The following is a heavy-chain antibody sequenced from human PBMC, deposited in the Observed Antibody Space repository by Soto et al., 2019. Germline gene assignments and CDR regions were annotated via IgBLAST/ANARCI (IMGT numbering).Heavy chain of an antibody. V-gene: IGHV1-69*13. Sequence: SVKVSCKASGGTFSRYAISCVLQAPLQWLDWMGGIIPIFGTANYAQKFQGRVTITADESTSTAYMELSSLRSEDTAVYYCARDRWYSSSSAYYYYGMDVWGQGTTVTVSS. CDR3: ARDRWYSSSSAYYYYGMDV. CDR1: GGTFSRYA. J-gene: IGHJ6*02. CDR2: IIPIFGTA. D-gene: IGHD6-6*01.